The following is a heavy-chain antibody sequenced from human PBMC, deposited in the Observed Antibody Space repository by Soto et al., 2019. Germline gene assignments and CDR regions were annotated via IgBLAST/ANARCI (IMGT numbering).Heavy chain of an antibody. D-gene: IGHD2-2*01. V-gene: IGHV4-59*08. J-gene: IGHJ5*02. CDR3: ASVLVPAARSRWFNP. CDR1: GGSLSDYF. CDR2: IYYSGST. Sequence: SETLSLTCVLSGGSLSDYFWSWIRQPPGKGLERIGYIYYSGSTNYNPSLKSRVTISVDTSKNQFSRKMNPLTAADTPVYYCASVLVPAARSRWFNPWGRGARVTVSS.